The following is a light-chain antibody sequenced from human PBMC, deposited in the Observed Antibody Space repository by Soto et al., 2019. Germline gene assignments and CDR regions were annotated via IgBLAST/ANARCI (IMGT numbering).Light chain of an antibody. CDR2: DAS. Sequence: ELVMTQSPATLSLSPGERATLSCRASQSISDSLAWYYQKPGQAPRLLIYDASTRATDIPARFSGSGSGTDFTLTIINLQSEDVAVYYCQQYKKWPPSTFGQGTRLEIK. V-gene: IGKV3D-15*01. J-gene: IGKJ5*01. CDR1: QSISDS. CDR3: QQYKKWPPST.